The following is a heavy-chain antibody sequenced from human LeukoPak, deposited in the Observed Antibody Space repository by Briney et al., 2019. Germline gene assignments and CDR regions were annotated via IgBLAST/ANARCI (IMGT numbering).Heavy chain of an antibody. D-gene: IGHD5-18*01. CDR2: IDPNSGGT. J-gene: IGHJ6*03. CDR1: GYTFTGYY. CDR3: ARDFRYSYGYIPPAYMDV. Sequence: GASVKVSCKASGYTFTGYYMHWVRQAPGQGLEWMGWIDPNSGGTNYAQKFQGRVTMTRDTSISTAYMELSRLRSDDTAVYYCARDFRYSYGYIPPAYMDVWGKGTTVTISS. V-gene: IGHV1-2*02.